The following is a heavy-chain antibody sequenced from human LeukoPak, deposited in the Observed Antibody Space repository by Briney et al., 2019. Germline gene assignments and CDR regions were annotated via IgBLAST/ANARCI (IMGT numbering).Heavy chain of an antibody. D-gene: IGHD3-10*01. CDR2: THCGDSDI. Sequence: GESLKISCKASGYLFVRYWIGWVRQMPGQGLEWMGITHCGDSDIKYSPSFQGQISISVDKSISTAYLQLKSLQASDTAIYYCARSPQFYGSGKGLDVWGQGTTVTVYS. CDR1: GYLFVRYW. V-gene: IGHV5-51*01. J-gene: IGHJ6*02. CDR3: ARSPQFYGSGKGLDV.